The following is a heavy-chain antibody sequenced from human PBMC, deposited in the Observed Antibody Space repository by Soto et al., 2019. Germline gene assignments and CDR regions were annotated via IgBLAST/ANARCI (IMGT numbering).Heavy chain of an antibody. D-gene: IGHD4-17*01. V-gene: IGHV3-33*06. CDR2: IWYDGRDK. J-gene: IGHJ5*02. Sequence: GGSLRLSCAASGITFSNYGTHWVRQAPGKGLEWVAVIWYDGRDKYYADSVKGRFTISRDNSKNTLYLQMNSLTADDTAVYYCAKDSYGDYVPFEPWGQGTLVTVSS. CDR1: GITFSNYG. CDR3: AKDSYGDYVPFEP.